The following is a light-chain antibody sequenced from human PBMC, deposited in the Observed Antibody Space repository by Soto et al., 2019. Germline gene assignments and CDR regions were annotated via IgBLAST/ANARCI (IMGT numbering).Light chain of an antibody. V-gene: IGKV1-17*01. CDR3: QKLNSYLWK. Sequence: DIQITQSPSSLSASVVDRVTITFRASQIVRKFLYYYQQKSGKAPKLLIYASFSLQSGVPSSFRGSGSGTAFTLTISSLQPEDFVTYYCQKLNSYLWKFGEGTKV. CDR2: ASF. CDR1: QIVRKF. J-gene: IGKJ1*01.